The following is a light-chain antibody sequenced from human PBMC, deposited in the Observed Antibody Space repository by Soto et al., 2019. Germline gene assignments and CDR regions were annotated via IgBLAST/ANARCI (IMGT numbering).Light chain of an antibody. V-gene: IGKV3D-20*01. CDR2: DGS. Sequence: DIVLTQSPVTLSLSPGDRATPSCGASQSVRSSNLAWYQQKAGLAPRLLIYDGSSRASGIPDRFSGSGSRTDVTLTNGRLEPEDCAVYYCQQYDNSAPLSFGGGTKVEMK. CDR3: QQYDNSAPLS. CDR1: QSVRSSN. J-gene: IGKJ4*01.